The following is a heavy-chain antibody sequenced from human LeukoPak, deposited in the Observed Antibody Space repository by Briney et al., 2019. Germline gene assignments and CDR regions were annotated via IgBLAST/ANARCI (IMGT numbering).Heavy chain of an antibody. CDR1: GGSIRSYY. J-gene: IGHJ4*02. V-gene: IGHV4-59*01. CDR3: AGTGSGYPYYFDS. CDR2: IYYSGST. D-gene: IGHD3-22*01. Sequence: PSETLSLTCAVSGGSIRSYYWSWIRQPPGKGLEWIGYIYYSGSTNYNPSLKSRVTISGDTSKNQFSLKLTSVTAADTAVYYCAGTGSGYPYYFDSWGQGTLVTVSS.